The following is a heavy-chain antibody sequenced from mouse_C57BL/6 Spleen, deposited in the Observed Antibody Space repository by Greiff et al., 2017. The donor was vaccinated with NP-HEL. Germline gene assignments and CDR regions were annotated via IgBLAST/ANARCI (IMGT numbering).Heavy chain of an antibody. CDR2: IYPGDGDT. CDR1: GYAFSSSW. J-gene: IGHJ2*01. D-gene: IGHD1-1*01. Sequence: QVQLQQSGPELVRPGASVKISCKASGYAFSSSWMNWVKQRPGQGLEWIGRIYPGDGDTNYNGKFKGKATLTADKSSSTAYMQLSSLTSEDSAVYFCARRYGSPNYFDYWGQGTTLTVSS. CDR3: ARRYGSPNYFDY. V-gene: IGHV1-82*01.